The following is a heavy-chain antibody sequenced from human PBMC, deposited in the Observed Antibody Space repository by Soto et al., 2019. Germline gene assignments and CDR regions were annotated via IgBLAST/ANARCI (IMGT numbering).Heavy chain of an antibody. D-gene: IGHD3-10*02. CDR1: GFTFSSYS. CDR2: ISSSSSYI. J-gene: IGHJ4*02. CDR3: ARLGPPYCSDY. V-gene: IGHV3-21*01. Sequence: EVQLVESGGGLVKPGGSLKLSCAASGFTFSSYSMNWVRQAPGKGLEWVSSISSSSSYIYYADSVKGRFTISRDNAKNSLYLQMNSLRAEDTAVYYCARLGPPYCSDYWGQGTLVTVSS.